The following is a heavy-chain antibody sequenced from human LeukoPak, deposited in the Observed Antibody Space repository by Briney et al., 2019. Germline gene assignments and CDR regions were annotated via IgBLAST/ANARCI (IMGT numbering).Heavy chain of an antibody. V-gene: IGHV4-4*07. CDR2: MHTNGKS. D-gene: IGHD3-3*01. J-gene: IGHJ4*02. CDR3: ARIYDFWSNSIYYFDY. Sequence: SETLSLTCSVSGGSISGHYWTWIRQSAGKGLEWIGRMHTNGKSKYNPSLETRVTMSLDMSKNQFSLKVYSVTAADTAVYFCARIYDFWSNSIYYFDYWGQGTLVTVSS. CDR1: GGSISGHY.